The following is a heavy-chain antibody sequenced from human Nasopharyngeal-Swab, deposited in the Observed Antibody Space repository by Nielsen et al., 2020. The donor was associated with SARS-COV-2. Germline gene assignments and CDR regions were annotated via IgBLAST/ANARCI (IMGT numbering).Heavy chain of an antibody. CDR1: GGTFSSHA. CDR3: AREGNYGSGRPSYYYYGMDV. V-gene: IGHV1-69*13. J-gene: IGHJ6*02. D-gene: IGHD3-10*01. CDR2: NIPIFGTA. Sequence: SVHVSCKASGGTFSSHAISWVRQAPRQGLEWMGGNIPIFGTANYAQKFQGRVTITADESTSTAYMELSSLRSEDTAVYYCAREGNYGSGRPSYYYYGMDVWGQGTTVTVSS.